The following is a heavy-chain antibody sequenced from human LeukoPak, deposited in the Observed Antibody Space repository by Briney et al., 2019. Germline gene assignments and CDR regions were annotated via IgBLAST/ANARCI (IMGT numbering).Heavy chain of an antibody. CDR2: IIPILGIA. D-gene: IGHD7-27*01. V-gene: IGHV1-69*04. J-gene: IGHJ4*02. CDR3: ASGTGEGSSYDY. Sequence: ASVTVSFKSSGGTFISYAISWVRQAPGQGLEWMGRIIPILGIANYAQKFQGRVTITADKSTSTAYMELSSLRSEDTAVYYCASGTGEGSSYDYWGQGTLVTVSS. CDR1: GGTFISYA.